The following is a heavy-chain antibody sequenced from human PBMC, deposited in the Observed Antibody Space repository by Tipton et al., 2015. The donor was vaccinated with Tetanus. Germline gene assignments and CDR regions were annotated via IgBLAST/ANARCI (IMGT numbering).Heavy chain of an antibody. CDR1: GYTFSGFY. V-gene: IGHV1-2*02. CDR3: ARDLSTTAQWEFDF. J-gene: IGHJ4*01. Sequence: QSGAEVKKPGASVKVSCKTSGYTFSGFYMHWVRQAPGQGLEWMGWINPNSGDTNYAQKFQGRVTMTRDTSLSTAYMELSGLRSDDTAVYYCARDLSTTAQWEFDFWGQGTLVTVSS. D-gene: IGHD1-26*01. CDR2: INPNSGDT.